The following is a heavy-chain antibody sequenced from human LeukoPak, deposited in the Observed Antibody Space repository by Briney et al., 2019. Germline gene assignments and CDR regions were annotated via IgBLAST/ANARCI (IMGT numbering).Heavy chain of an antibody. V-gene: IGHV3-23*01. J-gene: IGHJ4*02. Sequence: GGSLRLSCAASGFTLSSYAMTWVRQAPGRGLEWVSSVDGGGGGTYYADSVKGRFTISKDNSKNTLYLQMNSLRAEDTAVYYCAKRHYYVSGSFDYWGQGTLVTVS. D-gene: IGHD3-10*01. CDR1: GFTLSSYA. CDR3: AKRHYYVSGSFDY. CDR2: VDGGGGGT.